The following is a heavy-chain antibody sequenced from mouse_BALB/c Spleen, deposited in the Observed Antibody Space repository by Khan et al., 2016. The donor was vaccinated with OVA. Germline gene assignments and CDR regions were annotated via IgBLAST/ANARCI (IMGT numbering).Heavy chain of an antibody. CDR1: GYTFTDNY. D-gene: IGHD1-2*01. CDR2: ISPGSGDT. V-gene: IGHV1-77*01. Sequence: QVRLQQSGAELARPGASVKLSCKASGYTFTDNYINWVKQRTGQGLEWIGEISPGSGDTYYNEKFKGKATLTADKSSSTVYMQLSSLTAEASAVYFCARRNYFGYTFAYWGQGTLVTVSA. J-gene: IGHJ3*01. CDR3: ARRNYFGYTFAY.